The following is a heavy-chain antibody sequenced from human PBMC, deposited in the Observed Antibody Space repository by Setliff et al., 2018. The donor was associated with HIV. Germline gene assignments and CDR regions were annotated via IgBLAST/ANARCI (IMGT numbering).Heavy chain of an antibody. CDR3: ATSRPDDDFDI. Sequence: TSETLSLTCTVSGGSISSSSYYWGWIRQPPGKGLEWIGSIYYSESTSYNPSLKSRVTISVDTSKNQFSLKLGSVTAADTAVYYCATSRPDDDFDIWGQGTMVTVSS. CDR1: GGSISSSSYY. J-gene: IGHJ3*02. V-gene: IGHV4-39*07. CDR2: IYYSEST.